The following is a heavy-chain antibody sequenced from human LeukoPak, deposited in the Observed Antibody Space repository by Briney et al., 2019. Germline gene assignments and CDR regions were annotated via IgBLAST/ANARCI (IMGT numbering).Heavy chain of an antibody. CDR2: TYYSGST. J-gene: IGHJ6*02. V-gene: IGHV4-59*01. CDR3: ARDYSQIAPGDYYYYYGMDV. CDR1: GGSISSYY. Sequence: SETLSLTCTVSGGSISSYYWSWIRQPPGKGLEWIGYTYYSGSTNYNPSLKSRVTISVDTSKNQFSLKLSSVTAADTAVYYCARDYSQIAPGDYYYYYGMDVWGQGTTVTVSS. D-gene: IGHD2-21*01.